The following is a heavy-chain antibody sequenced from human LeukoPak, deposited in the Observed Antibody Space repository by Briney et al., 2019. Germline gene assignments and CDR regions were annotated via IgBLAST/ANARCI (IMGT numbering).Heavy chain of an antibody. CDR2: TRNKANSYTT. J-gene: IGHJ6*02. Sequence: GGSLRLPCAASGFTFSDHYMDWVRQAPGKGLKWVGRTRNKANSYTTEYAASVKGRFTVSRDDSKNSLYLQMNSLKTEDTAVYYCARGPFYVSTGERNYYYYYGMDVWGQGTTVTVSS. CDR3: ARGPFYVSTGERNYYYYYGMDV. V-gene: IGHV3-72*01. D-gene: IGHD5/OR15-5a*01. CDR1: GFTFSDHY.